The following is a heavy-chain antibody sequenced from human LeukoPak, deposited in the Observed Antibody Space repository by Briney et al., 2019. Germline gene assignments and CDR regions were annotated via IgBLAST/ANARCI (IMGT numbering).Heavy chain of an antibody. CDR2: ISGSGGST. Sequence: GGSLRLSCAASGFTFSSYAMSWVRQAPGKGLEWVSAISGSGGSTYYADSVKGRFTISRDNSKNTLYLQMNSLRAEDTAVYYCAKDLGYYDSSGYYAYYWHFDLWGRGTLVTVSS. J-gene: IGHJ2*01. V-gene: IGHV3-23*01. D-gene: IGHD3-22*01. CDR3: AKDLGYYDSSGYYAYYWHFDL. CDR1: GFTFSSYA.